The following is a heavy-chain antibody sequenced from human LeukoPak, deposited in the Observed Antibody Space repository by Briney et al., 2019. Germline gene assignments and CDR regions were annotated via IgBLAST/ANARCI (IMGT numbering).Heavy chain of an antibody. Sequence: SETLSLTCAVYGGSFSGYYWSWIRQSPGKGLEWIGEINHSGSTKYNPSLKSRVTISVDTSKNQFSLKLSSVTAADTAVYYCARGDDFWGGYPFDYWGQGTLVTVSS. V-gene: IGHV4-34*01. CDR3: ARGDDFWGGYPFDY. J-gene: IGHJ4*02. D-gene: IGHD3-3*01. CDR2: INHSGST. CDR1: GGSFSGYY.